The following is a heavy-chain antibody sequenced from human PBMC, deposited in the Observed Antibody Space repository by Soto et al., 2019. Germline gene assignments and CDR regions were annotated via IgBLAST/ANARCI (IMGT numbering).Heavy chain of an antibody. CDR1: GYTFTNHW. CDR3: ARGWGYCSGGSCYGGDYFDY. CDR2: IYPGDSDT. J-gene: IGHJ4*02. V-gene: IGHV5-51*03. Sequence: EVQLVQSGAEVKKPGESLQISCKGSGYTFTNHWIGWVRQVPGKGLEWMGLIYPGDSDTRYGPSFQGQVTISADKSISTAYLQWSSLKASDTAMYYCARGWGYCSGGSCYGGDYFDYWGQGTRVTVSS. D-gene: IGHD2-15*01.